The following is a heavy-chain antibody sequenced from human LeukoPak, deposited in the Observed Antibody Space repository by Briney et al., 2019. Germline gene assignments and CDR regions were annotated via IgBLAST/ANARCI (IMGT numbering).Heavy chain of an antibody. J-gene: IGHJ5*02. D-gene: IGHD3-22*01. CDR3: AKDGQYYYDSSGPGEFDP. Sequence: GGSLRLSCAASGFTFSSYAMSWVRQAPGKGLEWVSAISGSGGSTYYADSVKGRFTISRDNSKQPLYLQMNRLRAEDTAVYYCAKDGQYYYDSSGPGEFDPWGQGTLVTVSS. V-gene: IGHV3-23*01. CDR1: GFTFSSYA. CDR2: ISGSGGST.